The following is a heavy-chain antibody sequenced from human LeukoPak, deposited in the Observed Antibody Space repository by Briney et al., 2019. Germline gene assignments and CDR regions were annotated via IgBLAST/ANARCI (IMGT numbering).Heavy chain of an antibody. V-gene: IGHV4-4*07. CDR3: ASYTRSGCSSTSCYTHDAFDI. D-gene: IGHD2-2*02. J-gene: IGHJ3*02. CDR2: IYTSGST. CDR1: GGSISSYY. Sequence: SETLSLTCTVSGGSISSYYWSWIRQPAGKGLEWIGRIYTSGSTNYNPSLKSRVTMSVDTSKNQFSLKLSSVTAADTAVYHCASYTRSGCSSTSCYTHDAFDIWGQGTMVTVSS.